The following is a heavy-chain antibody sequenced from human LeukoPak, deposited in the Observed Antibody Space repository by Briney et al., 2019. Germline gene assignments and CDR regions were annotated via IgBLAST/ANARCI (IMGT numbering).Heavy chain of an antibody. CDR1: GYTFTSYD. CDR2: MNPNSGNT. J-gene: IGHJ4*02. V-gene: IGHV1-8*01. D-gene: IGHD6-19*01. Sequence: GASVKVSCKASGYTFTSYDINWVRQATGQGLEWMGWMNPNSGNTGYAQKFQGRVTMTRNTSISTAYMELSSLRSEDTAVYYCARVPGSSGFIGFFYYFDYWGQGTLVTVSS. CDR3: ARVPGSSGFIGFFYYFDY.